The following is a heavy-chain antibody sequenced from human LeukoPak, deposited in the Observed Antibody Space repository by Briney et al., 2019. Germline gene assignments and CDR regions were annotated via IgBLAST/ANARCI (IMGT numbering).Heavy chain of an antibody. CDR3: ARHPLYCTSTRCYRRGYFDY. CDR1: GYRFTSYW. Sequence: HGESLKISCKGSGYRFTSYWVGWVRQKPGKGLEWMGIIYPGDSDTRYSPSFRGQVTISADKSISTAYLQWSSLKASDTAMYYCARHPLYCTSTRCYRRGYFDYWGQGTLVTVSS. V-gene: IGHV5-51*01. J-gene: IGHJ4*02. D-gene: IGHD2-2*01. CDR2: IYPGDSDT.